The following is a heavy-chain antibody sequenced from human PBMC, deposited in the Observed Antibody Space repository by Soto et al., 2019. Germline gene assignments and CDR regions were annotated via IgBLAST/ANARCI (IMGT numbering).Heavy chain of an antibody. V-gene: IGHV5-10-1*01. J-gene: IGHJ5*02. CDR1: GYIFINYW. CDR3: ARARVASGVEAFEP. D-gene: IGHD3-3*02. CDR2: IDPSDSHI. Sequence: PGESLKISCKGSGYIFINYWITWVRQMPGKGLEWMGRIDPSDSHINYSPSFEGHVTISVDRSIRTAYLQLRNLRASDTAMYYCARARVASGVEAFEPWGQGNLVTVSS.